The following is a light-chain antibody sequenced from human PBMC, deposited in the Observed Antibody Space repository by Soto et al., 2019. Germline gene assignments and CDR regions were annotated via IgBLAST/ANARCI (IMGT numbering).Light chain of an antibody. V-gene: IGKV3-20*01. J-gene: IGKJ5*01. CDR3: QQNGSLPIT. CDR2: SAS. Sequence: EIMLTQSPGTLSLSPGERATLSCRASQSLSGGYLAWFQQKPGQTPRLLIYSASNRATDIPDRFSGSGSGTDFTLTISRLEPEDFVVYYCQQNGSLPITFGQGTRPEIK. CDR1: QSLSGGY.